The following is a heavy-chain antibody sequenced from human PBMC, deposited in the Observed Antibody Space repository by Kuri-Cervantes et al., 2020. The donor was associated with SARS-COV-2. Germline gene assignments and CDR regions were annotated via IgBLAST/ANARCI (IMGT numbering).Heavy chain of an antibody. CDR1: GYTFTSYG. Sequence: ASVKVSCKTSGYTFTSYGINWVRQAPGQGLEWMGWINAYNGDTNHAQKFQGRLTMTRDTSTSTTYMELRSLRSDDTAVYYCARLDAVVYFGMDVWGQGTTVTVSS. V-gene: IGHV1-18*04. J-gene: IGHJ6*02. D-gene: IGHD5-18*01. CDR2: INAYNGDT. CDR3: ARLDAVVYFGMDV.